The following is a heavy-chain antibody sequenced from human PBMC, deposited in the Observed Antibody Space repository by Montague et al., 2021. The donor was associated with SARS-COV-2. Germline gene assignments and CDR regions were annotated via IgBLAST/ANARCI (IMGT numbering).Heavy chain of an antibody. V-gene: IGHV5-51*01. CDR2: IYPGDSYT. Sequence: QSGAEVKKPGDSLKMSCKASGYIFSNYWIGWVRQMPGKGLEWMGSIYPGDSYTRYSPSFQGQVTISADKSISTAYLQWSSLKASDTAMYYCARLSSVSPIGSNWFDPWGQGTLVTVSS. CDR1: GYIFSNYW. CDR3: ARLSSVSPIGSNWFDP. J-gene: IGHJ5*02. D-gene: IGHD2-15*01.